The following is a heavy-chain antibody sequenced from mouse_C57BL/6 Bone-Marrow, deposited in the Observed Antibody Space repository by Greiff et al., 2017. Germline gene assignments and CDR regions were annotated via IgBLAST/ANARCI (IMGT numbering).Heavy chain of an antibody. CDR2: ISNLAYSI. J-gene: IGHJ4*01. D-gene: IGHD1-1*01. CDR1: GFTFSDYG. CDR3: ARQGFYYGSPYAMDY. Sequence: EVQLQESGGGLVQPGGSLKLSCAASGFTFSDYGMAWVRQAPRKGPEWVAFISNLAYSIYYADTVTGRFTISRGNAKNTLYLEMSSLRSEDTAMYYCARQGFYYGSPYAMDYWGQGTSVTVSS. V-gene: IGHV5-15*01.